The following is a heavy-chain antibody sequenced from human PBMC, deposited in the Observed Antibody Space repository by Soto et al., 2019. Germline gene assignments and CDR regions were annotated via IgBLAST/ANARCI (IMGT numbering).Heavy chain of an antibody. V-gene: IGHV1-69*13. D-gene: IGHD4-17*01. CDR2: IIPIFGTA. CDR3: AIKVYSTVTGWYFDL. J-gene: IGHJ2*01. CDR1: GGTFSSYA. Sequence: VASVKVSCKASGGTFSSYAISWVRQAPGQGLEWMGGIIPIFGTANYAQKFQGRVTITADESTSTAYMELSSLRSEDTAVYYCAIKVYSTVTGWYFDLWGRGTLVTVSS.